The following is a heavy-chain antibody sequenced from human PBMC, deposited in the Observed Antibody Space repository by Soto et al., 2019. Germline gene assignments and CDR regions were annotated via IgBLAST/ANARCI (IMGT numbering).Heavy chain of an antibody. V-gene: IGHV3-48*02. CDR1: GFTFSSHS. D-gene: IGHD3-22*01. J-gene: IGHJ4*02. Sequence: PGGSLRRSCAASGFTFSSHSINWVRQAPGKGLEWVSYISGSGATKYYADSVKGRFTISRDNARNSLYLQMSSLSDEDTAVYYCAKDPHDSSGYYYWGYFDYWGQGTLVNVSS. CDR3: AKDPHDSSGYYYWGYFDY. CDR2: ISGSGATK.